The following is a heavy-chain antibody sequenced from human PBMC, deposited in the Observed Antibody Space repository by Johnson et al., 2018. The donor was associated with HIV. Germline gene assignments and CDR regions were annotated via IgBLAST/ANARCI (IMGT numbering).Heavy chain of an antibody. Sequence: QVQLVESGGGVVQPGRSLRLSCVASGFTFSSYGIHWVRQAPGKGLEWVAIISYDGSNKYYADSVKGRFTISRDNSKNTLYLQMNSLRAEDTAVYYCAKGLHIVVEGDAFDIWGPGTVVTVSS. CDR1: GFTFSSYG. CDR3: AKGLHIVVEGDAFDI. V-gene: IGHV3-30*18. D-gene: IGHD2-21*01. CDR2: ISYDGSNK. J-gene: IGHJ3*02.